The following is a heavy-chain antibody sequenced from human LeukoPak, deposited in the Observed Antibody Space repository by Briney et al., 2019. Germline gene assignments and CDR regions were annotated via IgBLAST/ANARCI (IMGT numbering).Heavy chain of an antibody. V-gene: IGHV4-4*07. D-gene: IGHD3-10*01. Sequence: SETLSLTCTVSGGSIKNYYWSWIRQPAGKGLEWVGRIHTSGNTNYNPSLKSRVTMSVDMSKNQFSLKLSSVTAADTAVYYCARDRDYGSGSFFRYYSDYWGQGTLVAVSS. CDR1: GGSIKNYY. CDR3: ARDRDYGSGSFFRYYSDY. CDR2: IHTSGNT. J-gene: IGHJ4*02.